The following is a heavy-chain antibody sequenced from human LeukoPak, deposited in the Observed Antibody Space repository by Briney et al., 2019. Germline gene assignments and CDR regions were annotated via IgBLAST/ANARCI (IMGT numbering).Heavy chain of an antibody. Sequence: SVKVSCKAPGGTFSSYTISWVRQAPGQGLEWMGRIIPILGIANYAQKFQGRVTITADKSTSTAYMELSSLRSEDTAVYYCAGDCSSTSCFSSDFDYWGQGTLVTVSS. J-gene: IGHJ4*02. V-gene: IGHV1-69*02. CDR2: IIPILGIA. D-gene: IGHD2-2*01. CDR1: GGTFSSYT. CDR3: AGDCSSTSCFSSDFDY.